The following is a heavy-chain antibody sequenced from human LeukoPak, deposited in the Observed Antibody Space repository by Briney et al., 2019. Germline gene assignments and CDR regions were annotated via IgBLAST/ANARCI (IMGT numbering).Heavy chain of an antibody. CDR2: SYYRSKWYN. CDR3: ARGRGELPGHDAFDI. J-gene: IGHJ3*02. Sequence: SQTLSLTCAISVDSVSSNSAAWNWIRQSPSRDLEWLGRSYYRSKWYNDYAVSVKSRITINPDTSKNQFSLQLNSVTPEDTAVHYCARGRGELPGHDAFDIWGQGTMVTVSS. CDR1: VDSVSSNSAA. V-gene: IGHV6-1*01. D-gene: IGHD1-26*01.